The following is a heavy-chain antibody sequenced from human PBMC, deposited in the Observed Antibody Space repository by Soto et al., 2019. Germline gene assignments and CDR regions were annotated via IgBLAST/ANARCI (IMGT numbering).Heavy chain of an antibody. J-gene: IGHJ4*02. CDR3: TRGPYSNYHYCGC. CDR2: INPNSGGT. CDR1: GYTFTGYY. Sequence: ASVKVSCKASGYTFTGYYMHWVRQAPGQGLEWMGWINPNSGGTNYAQKFQGWGTMTMATSMSTAYMELRMLRLDDTVVDYGTRGPYSNYHYCGCWGRGTLVTVSS. D-gene: IGHD4-4*01. V-gene: IGHV1-2*04.